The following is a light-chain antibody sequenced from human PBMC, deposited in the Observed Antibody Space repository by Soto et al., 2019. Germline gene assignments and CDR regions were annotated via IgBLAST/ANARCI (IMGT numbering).Light chain of an antibody. CDR1: QNIRTY. J-gene: IGKJ1*01. V-gene: IGKV1-39*02. CDR3: QQYVGSSRT. CDR2: AAS. Sequence: DIQMTQSPRFLSASVGDRVTITCRASQNIRTYLTWYQQKPGKGPTVLIYAASTLQRGVPSRFSGSGSGTDFTLTISRLEPEDFAVYYCQQYVGSSRTFGQGTKVDIK.